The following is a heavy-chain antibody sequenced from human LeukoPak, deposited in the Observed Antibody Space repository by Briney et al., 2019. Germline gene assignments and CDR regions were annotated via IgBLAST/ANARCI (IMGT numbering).Heavy chain of an antibody. V-gene: IGHV3-21*01. CDR2: LSGNSRTT. Sequence: PGGSLRLSCAASGFTFSNCAMSWFRHAPGKGLEWVSTLSGNSRTTDYADSVKGRFTISRDNAKNSLYLQMNSLRAEDTAVYYCARDCAPDYDSSGYPLGPHLDYWGQGTLVTVSS. J-gene: IGHJ4*02. CDR3: ARDCAPDYDSSGYPLGPHLDY. D-gene: IGHD3-22*01. CDR1: GFTFSNCA.